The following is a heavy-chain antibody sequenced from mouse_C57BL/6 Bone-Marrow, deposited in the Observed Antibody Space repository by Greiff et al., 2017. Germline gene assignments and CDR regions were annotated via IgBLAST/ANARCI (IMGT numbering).Heavy chain of an antibody. D-gene: IGHD4-1*01. CDR3: TTDWDWFAY. V-gene: IGHV14-4*01. Sequence: VQLKQSGAELVRPGASVKLSCTASGFNIKDDYMHWVKQRPEQGLEWIGWIDPENGDTEYASKFQGKATITADTSSNTAYLQPSSLNSEDTAVYYCTTDWDWFAYWGQGTLVTVSA. J-gene: IGHJ3*01. CDR2: IDPENGDT. CDR1: GFNIKDDY.